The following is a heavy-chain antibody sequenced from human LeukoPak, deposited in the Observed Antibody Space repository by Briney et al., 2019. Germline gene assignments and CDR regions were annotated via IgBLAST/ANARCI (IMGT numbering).Heavy chain of an antibody. D-gene: IGHD3-10*01. V-gene: IGHV3-21*01. CDR2: ISSSSSYI. CDR3: ARVVELWLGELSDIDY. CDR1: GFTFSSYS. J-gene: IGHJ4*02. Sequence: GGSLRLSCAASGFTFSSYSMNWVRQAPGKGLEWVSSISSSSSYIYYADSVKGRFTISRDNAKNSLYLQMNSLRAEDTAVYYCARVVELWLGELSDIDYWGQGTLVTVSS.